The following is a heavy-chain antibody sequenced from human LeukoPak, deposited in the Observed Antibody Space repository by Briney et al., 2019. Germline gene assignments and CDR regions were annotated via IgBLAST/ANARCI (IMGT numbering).Heavy chain of an antibody. J-gene: IGHJ4*02. CDR1: GFTFSSYS. V-gene: IGHV3-21*01. CDR3: ARVGSYGLPFDY. Sequence: GGSLRLSCAASGFTFSSYSMNWVRQAPGKGLEWVSSISSSSSYIYYADSVKGRFTISRDNAKNSLYLQMNRLRAEDTAVYYCARVGSYGLPFDYWGQGTLVTVSS. D-gene: IGHD1-26*01. CDR2: ISSSSSYI.